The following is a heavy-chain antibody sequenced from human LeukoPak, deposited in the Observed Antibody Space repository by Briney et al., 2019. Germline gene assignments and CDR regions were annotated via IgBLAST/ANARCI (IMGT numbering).Heavy chain of an antibody. V-gene: IGHV1-46*03. CDR1: GYTFTSYY. CDR3: ARSPAAYDAFDI. Sequence: ASVKVSCKASGYTFTSYYMHWVRQAPGQGLEWMGIINPSGGSTSYARKFQGRVTMTRDTSTSTVYMELSSLRSEDTAVYYCARSPAAYDAFDIWGQGTMVTVSS. J-gene: IGHJ3*02. CDR2: INPSGGST. D-gene: IGHD2-2*01.